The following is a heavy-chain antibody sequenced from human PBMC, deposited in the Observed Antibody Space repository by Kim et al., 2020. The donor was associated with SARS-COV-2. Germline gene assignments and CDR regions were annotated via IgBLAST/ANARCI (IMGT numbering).Heavy chain of an antibody. D-gene: IGHD3-3*01. J-gene: IGHJ4*02. Sequence: GGSLRLSCAASGFTFDDYAMHWVRQAPGKGLEWVSGISWNSGSIGYADSVKGRFTISRDNAKNSLYLQMNSLRAEDTALYYCAKDRALWSGYLDYWGQGTLVTVSS. CDR1: GFTFDDYA. CDR3: AKDRALWSGYLDY. CDR2: ISWNSGSI. V-gene: IGHV3-9*01.